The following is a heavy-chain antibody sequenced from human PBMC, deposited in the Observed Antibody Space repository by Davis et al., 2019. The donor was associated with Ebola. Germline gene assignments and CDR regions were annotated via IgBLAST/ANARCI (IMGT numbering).Heavy chain of an antibody. V-gene: IGHV4-61*05. Sequence: MPSETLSLTCSVSGGSIRSSSYYWSWIRQPPGKGLEWIGYIYYSGSTNYNPSLKSRVTISVDTSKNQFSLKLSSVTAADTAVYYCARLQQLVPYYYGMDVWGQGTTVTVSS. D-gene: IGHD6-13*01. CDR1: GGSIRSSSYY. CDR2: IYYSGST. CDR3: ARLQQLVPYYYGMDV. J-gene: IGHJ6*02.